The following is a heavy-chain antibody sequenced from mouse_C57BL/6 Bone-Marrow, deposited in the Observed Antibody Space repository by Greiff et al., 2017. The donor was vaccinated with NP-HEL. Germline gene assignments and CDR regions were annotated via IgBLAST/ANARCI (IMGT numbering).Heavy chain of an antibody. CDR3: VRDGWLNFDY. J-gene: IGHJ2*01. CDR2: IRSKSNNYAT. Sequence: EVMLVESGGGLVQPKGSLKLSCAASGFSFNTYAMNWVRQAPGTGLEWVARIRSKSNNYATYYADSVKDRFTISRDDSESMLYLQMNNLKTEDTAMYYCVRDGWLNFDYWGQGTTLTVSS. D-gene: IGHD2-3*01. V-gene: IGHV10-1*01. CDR1: GFSFNTYA.